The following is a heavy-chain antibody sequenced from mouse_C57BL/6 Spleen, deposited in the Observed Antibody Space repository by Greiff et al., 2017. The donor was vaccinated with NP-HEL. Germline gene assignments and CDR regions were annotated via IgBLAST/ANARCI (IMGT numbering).Heavy chain of an antibody. CDR1: GFTFSDYG. CDR2: ISSGSSTI. CDR3: ARGDYYGSSYSFAY. V-gene: IGHV5-17*01. J-gene: IGHJ3*01. Sequence: EVQLVESGGGLVKPGGSLKLSCAASGFTFSDYGMHWVRQAPEKGLEWVAYISSGSSTIYYADTVKGRFTISRDNAKNTLFLQMTSLRSEDTAMYYCARGDYYGSSYSFAYWGQGTLVTVSA. D-gene: IGHD1-1*01.